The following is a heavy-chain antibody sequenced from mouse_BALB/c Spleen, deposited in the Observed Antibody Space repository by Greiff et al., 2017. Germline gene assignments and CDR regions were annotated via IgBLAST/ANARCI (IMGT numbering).Heavy chain of an antibody. CDR2: IWAGGST. J-gene: IGHJ4*01. CDR1: GFSLTSYG. D-gene: IGHD2-10*02. CDR3: AREKYGYYAMDY. V-gene: IGHV2-9*02. Sequence: VKLQQSGPGLVAPSQSLSITCTVSGFSLTSYGVHWVRQPPGKGLEWLGVIWAGGSTNYNSALMSRLSISKDNSKSQVFLKMNSLQTDDTAMYYCAREKYGYYAMDYWGQGTSVTVSS.